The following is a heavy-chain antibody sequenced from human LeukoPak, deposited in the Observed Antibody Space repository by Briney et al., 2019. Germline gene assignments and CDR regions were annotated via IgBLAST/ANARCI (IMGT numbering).Heavy chain of an antibody. V-gene: IGHV4-34*01. J-gene: IGHJ4*02. Sequence: SETLSLTCAVYGGSFSGYYWSWIRQPPGKGLEWIGEINHSGSTNYNPSLKSRVTISVDTSKNQFSLKLSSVTAADTAVYYCARGRRGYYYDSSGYQIDYWGQGTLVTVSS. CDR2: INHSGST. CDR3: ARGRRGYYYDSSGYQIDY. CDR1: GGSFSGYY. D-gene: IGHD3-22*01.